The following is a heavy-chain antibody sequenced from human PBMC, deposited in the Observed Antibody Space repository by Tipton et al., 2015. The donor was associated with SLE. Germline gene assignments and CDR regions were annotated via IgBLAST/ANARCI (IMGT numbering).Heavy chain of an antibody. J-gene: IGHJ4*02. V-gene: IGHV4-59*12. CDR1: GGSFSGYY. CDR3: ARGGLGYCSGGSCYSDY. Sequence: TLSLTCAVYGGSFSGYYWSWIRQPPGKGLEWIGYIYYSGSTNYNPSLKSRVTISVDTSKNQFSLKLSSVTAADTAVYYCARGGLGYCSGGSCYSDYWGQGTLVTVSS. D-gene: IGHD2-15*01. CDR2: IYYSGST.